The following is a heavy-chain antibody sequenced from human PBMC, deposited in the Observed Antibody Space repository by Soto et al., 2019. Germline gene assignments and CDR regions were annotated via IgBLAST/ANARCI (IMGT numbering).Heavy chain of an antibody. Sequence: SETLSLTCAVYGGSFSGYYWSWIRQPPGKGLEWIGEINHSGRTNYNPSLKSRVTISVDTSTNQFSLKLSSVTAADTAVYYCARIAAAGTTLNDDYWGQGTLVTVSS. J-gene: IGHJ4*02. V-gene: IGHV4-34*01. CDR1: GGSFSGYY. CDR3: ARIAAAGTTLNDDY. CDR2: INHSGRT. D-gene: IGHD6-13*01.